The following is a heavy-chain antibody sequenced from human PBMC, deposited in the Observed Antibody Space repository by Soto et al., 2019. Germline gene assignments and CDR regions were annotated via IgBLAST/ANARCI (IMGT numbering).Heavy chain of an antibody. Sequence: GASVKVSCKASGYTFTSYGISWVRQAPGQGLEWMGWISAYNGNTNYAQKLQGRVTMTTDTSTSTAYMELRSLRSDDTAVYYCASRYDYIWGSYRTPKDAFDIWGQGTMVTVSS. D-gene: IGHD3-16*02. V-gene: IGHV1-18*01. J-gene: IGHJ3*02. CDR3: ASRYDYIWGSYRTPKDAFDI. CDR2: ISAYNGNT. CDR1: GYTFTSYG.